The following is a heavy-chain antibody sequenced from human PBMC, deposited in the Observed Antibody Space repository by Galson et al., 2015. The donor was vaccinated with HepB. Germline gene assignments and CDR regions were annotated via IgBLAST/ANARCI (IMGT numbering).Heavy chain of an antibody. J-gene: IGHJ6*02. CDR2: TSYDGNNK. V-gene: IGHV3-30-3*01. CDR1: GFTFSSYA. Sequence: SLRLSCAASGFTFSSYAMHWVRQAPGKGLEWVAVTSYDGNNKYYADSVQGRFTISRDNSKNTLYLQMSSLRDEDTAVYYCAKDRKREAGYSGYNCGRYNYVGMNVWGPGTPVTVSS. CDR3: AKDRKREAGYSGYNCGRYNYVGMNV. D-gene: IGHD1-20*01.